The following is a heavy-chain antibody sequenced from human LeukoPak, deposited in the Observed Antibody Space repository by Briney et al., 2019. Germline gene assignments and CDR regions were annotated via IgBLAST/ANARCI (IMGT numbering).Heavy chain of an antibody. V-gene: IGHV3-30*02. D-gene: IGHD2-15*01. CDR2: IRYDGSNK. J-gene: IGHJ4*02. Sequence: PGGSLRLSCAASGFTFSSYGMHWVRQAPGKGLEWVAFIRYDGSNKYYADSVKGRFTISRDNSKNTLYLQMNSLRAEDTAVNYCARGSDIVVVVAAHFDYWGQGTLVTVSS. CDR3: ARGSDIVVVVAAHFDY. CDR1: GFTFSSYG.